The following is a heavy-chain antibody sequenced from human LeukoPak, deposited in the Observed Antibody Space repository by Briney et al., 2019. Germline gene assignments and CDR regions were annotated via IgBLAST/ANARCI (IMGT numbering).Heavy chain of an antibody. Sequence: SVKVSCKASGGTFSSYAISWVRQAPGQGLEWMGGIIPIFGTANYAQKFQSRVTITADESTSTAYMELSSLRSEDTAVYYCARTLPADAYYYYYYMDVWGKGTTVTVSS. J-gene: IGHJ6*03. CDR1: GGTFSSYA. CDR3: ARTLPADAYYYYYYMDV. CDR2: IIPIFGTA. V-gene: IGHV1-69*13.